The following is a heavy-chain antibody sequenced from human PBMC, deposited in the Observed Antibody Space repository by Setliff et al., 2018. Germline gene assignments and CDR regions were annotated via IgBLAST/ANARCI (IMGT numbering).Heavy chain of an antibody. CDR1: GYTFTSYD. J-gene: IGHJ4*02. D-gene: IGHD1-26*01. V-gene: IGHV1-8*02. CDR2: MNPNSGNT. Sequence: GASVKVSCKASGYTFTSYDINWVRQATGQGLEWMGWMNPNSGNTGYAQKFQGRVTMTEDTSTDTAYMELSSLRSEDTAVYYCATSYSGSYYGYWGQGTLVTVSS. CDR3: ATSYSGSYYGY.